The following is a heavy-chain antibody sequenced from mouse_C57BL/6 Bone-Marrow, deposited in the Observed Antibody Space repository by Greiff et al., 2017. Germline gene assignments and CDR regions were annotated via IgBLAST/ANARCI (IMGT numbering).Heavy chain of an antibody. D-gene: IGHD2-5*01. CDR1: GYTFTSYW. Sequence: QVQLQQPGAELVRPGSSVKLSCKASGYTFTSYWMDWVKQRPGQGLEWIGNIYPSDSETHYNQKFKDKATLTVDKSSSTAYMQLSSLTSEDSAVYNWARGGDYSNLCAYGGKGTLVTVSA. CDR2: IYPSDSET. V-gene: IGHV1-61*01. J-gene: IGHJ3*01. CDR3: ARGGDYSNLCAY.